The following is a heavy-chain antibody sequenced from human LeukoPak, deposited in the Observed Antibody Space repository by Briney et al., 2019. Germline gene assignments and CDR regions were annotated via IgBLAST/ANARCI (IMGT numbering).Heavy chain of an antibody. D-gene: IGHD3-16*01. CDR3: ARDMPFGGY. V-gene: IGHV3-21*04. J-gene: IGHJ4*02. CDR1: GFTFSNFT. CDR2: ISSSSYI. Sequence: GGSLRLSCAASGFTFSNFTMNWVRQAPGKGLEWVSSISSSSYIYYADSVKGRFTISRDNAKNSLYLQMNSLRAEDTAVYYCARDMPFGGYWGQGTLVTVSS.